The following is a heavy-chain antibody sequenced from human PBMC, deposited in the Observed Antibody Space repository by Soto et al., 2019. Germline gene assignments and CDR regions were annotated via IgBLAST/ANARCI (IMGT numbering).Heavy chain of an antibody. CDR3: AKDAAGTYYYYGMDV. D-gene: IGHD3-10*01. CDR2: ISYDGSNK. J-gene: IGHJ6*02. CDR1: GFTFSSYG. Sequence: GGSLRLSCAASGFTFSSYGMHWVRQAPGKGLEWVAVISYDGSNKYYADSVKGRFTISRDNSKNTLYLQMNSLRAEDTAVYYCAKDAAGTYYYYGMDVWGQGTKVTVSS. V-gene: IGHV3-30*18.